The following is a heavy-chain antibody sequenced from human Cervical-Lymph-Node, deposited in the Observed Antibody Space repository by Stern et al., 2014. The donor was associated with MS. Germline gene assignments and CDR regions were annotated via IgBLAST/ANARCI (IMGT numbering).Heavy chain of an antibody. J-gene: IGHJ4*02. CDR3: ASGTGSKRPTGNY. D-gene: IGHD3/OR15-3a*01. CDR1: GYTFTSHY. V-gene: IGHV1-46*01. Sequence: VQLVDSGAEVNKTGASVKVSCKASGYTFTSHYMHWVLQAPGKWLEWLGIINPSGDSASYAQKFQGRVTMTRDTSTSTVYMELSSLRSEDTAVYYCASGTGSKRPTGNYWGQGTLVTVSS. CDR2: INPSGDSA.